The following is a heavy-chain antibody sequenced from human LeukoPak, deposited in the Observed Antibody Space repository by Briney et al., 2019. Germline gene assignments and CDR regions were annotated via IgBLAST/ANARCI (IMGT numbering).Heavy chain of an antibody. D-gene: IGHD3-10*01. V-gene: IGHV3-48*03. Sequence: GGSLRLSCAASGFTFSSYEMDWVRQAPGKGLEWISYISSSNTIYYADSVKGRFTISRDDANNSLYLQMNSLRAEDTAVYYCARDHYYGSGSFDYWGQGTLVTVSS. J-gene: IGHJ4*02. CDR2: ISSSNTI. CDR3: ARDHYYGSGSFDY. CDR1: GFTFSSYE.